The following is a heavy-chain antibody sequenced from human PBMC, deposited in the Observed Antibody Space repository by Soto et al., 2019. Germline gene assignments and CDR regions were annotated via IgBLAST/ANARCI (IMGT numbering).Heavy chain of an antibody. D-gene: IGHD2-2*01. CDR2: IIPISGTA. Sequence: QVQLVQSGAEVRKPGSSVKVSCKASGGTFSSYAISWVRQAPGQGLEWMGGIIPISGTANYAQKFQGRVTITAGESTGTAYMELSSLRSEDTAVYYCARSQGSSTSLEIYYYYYYGMDVWGQGTTVTVSS. CDR1: GGTFSSYA. CDR3: ARSQGSSTSLEIYYYYYYGMDV. V-gene: IGHV1-69*01. J-gene: IGHJ6*02.